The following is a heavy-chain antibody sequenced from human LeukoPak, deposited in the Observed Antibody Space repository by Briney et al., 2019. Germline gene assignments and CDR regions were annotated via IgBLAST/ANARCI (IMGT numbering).Heavy chain of an antibody. CDR2: ISSSGSTI. CDR3: ARGSPSDSSGPAPNWFDP. D-gene: IGHD3-22*01. J-gene: IGHJ5*02. Sequence: SLRLSCAASGFTFSSYEMNWVRQAPGKGLEWVSYISSSGSTIYYADSVKGRFTISRDNAKNSLYLQMNSLRAEDTAVYYCARGSPSDSSGPAPNWFDPWGQGTLVTVSS. CDR1: GFTFSSYE. V-gene: IGHV3-48*03.